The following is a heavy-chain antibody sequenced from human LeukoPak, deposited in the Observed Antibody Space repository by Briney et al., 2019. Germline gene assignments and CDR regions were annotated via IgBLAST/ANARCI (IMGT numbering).Heavy chain of an antibody. V-gene: IGHV1-2*02. CDR1: GYTFTGYY. CDR3: AREGVVVAATVSLGY. J-gene: IGHJ4*02. Sequence: GASVKVSCKASGYTFTGYYMHWVRQAPGQGLEWMGWINPNSGGTNYAQKFQGGVTMTRDTSISTAYMELSRLRSDDTAVYYCAREGVVVAATVSLGYWGQGTLVTVSS. D-gene: IGHD2-15*01. CDR2: INPNSGGT.